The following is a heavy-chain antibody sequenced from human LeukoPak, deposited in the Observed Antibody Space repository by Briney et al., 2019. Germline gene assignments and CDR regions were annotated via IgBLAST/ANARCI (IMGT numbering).Heavy chain of an antibody. V-gene: IGHV3-73*01. CDR2: IRSKANSHAT. Sequence: GGSLKLSCAASGFIFSGSAVHWVRQASGKGLEWVGRIRSKANSHATAYAASVKGRFTIFRDDSKNTAYLQMNSLKIEDTAMYYCARRGDYSASGDYWGREPWSPSPQ. J-gene: IGHJ4*02. D-gene: IGHD3-10*01. CDR3: ARRGDYSASGDY. CDR1: GFIFSGSA.